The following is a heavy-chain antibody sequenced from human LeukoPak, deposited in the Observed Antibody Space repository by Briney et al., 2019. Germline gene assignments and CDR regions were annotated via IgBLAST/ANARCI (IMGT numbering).Heavy chain of an antibody. D-gene: IGHD4-17*01. CDR2: IIPILGIA. CDR3: ARDPRSDYGDYLTTDLLWV. Sequence: SVKVSCKASGGTFSSYAISWVRQAPGQGLEWMGRIIPILGIANYAQKFQGRVTITADKSTSTAYMELSSLRSEDTAVYYCARDPRSDYGDYLTTDLLWVWGQGTLVTVSS. CDR1: GGTFSSYA. V-gene: IGHV1-69*04. J-gene: IGHJ4*02.